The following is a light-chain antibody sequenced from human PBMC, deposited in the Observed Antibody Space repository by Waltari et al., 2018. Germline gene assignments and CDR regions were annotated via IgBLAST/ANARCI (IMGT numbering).Light chain of an antibody. CDR2: KDN. V-gene: IGLV3-25*03. J-gene: IGLJ1*01. CDR3: QSGNSRGSYYV. CDR1: ALPKQH. Sequence: SYELTQPPSVSVSPGQTARITCSGDALPKQHVYWYQQKPGQAPVLMIYKDNERPSGIPERFSGSSSGTTVTLTISGVQAEDEADYYCQSGNSRGSYYVFGTGTKVTVL.